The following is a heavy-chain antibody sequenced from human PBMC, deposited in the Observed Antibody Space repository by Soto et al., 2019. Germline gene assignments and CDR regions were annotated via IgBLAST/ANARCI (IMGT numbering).Heavy chain of an antibody. D-gene: IGHD6-13*01. CDR3: ARSKSSSWLFGMDV. CDR2: IHPGDSDT. Sequence: GESLKISCKGSGYSFTTYWIVWVRQMPGKGLEWMGIIHPGDSDTRYSPSFQGQVTISADKSISTAYLQWSSLKASDTAMYYWARSKSSSWLFGMDVWGQGTTVTVSS. V-gene: IGHV5-51*01. J-gene: IGHJ6*02. CDR1: GYSFTTYW.